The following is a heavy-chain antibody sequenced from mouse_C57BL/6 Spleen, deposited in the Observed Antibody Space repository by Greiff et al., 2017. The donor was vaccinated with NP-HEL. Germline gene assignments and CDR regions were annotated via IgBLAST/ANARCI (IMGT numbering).Heavy chain of an antibody. Sequence: QVQLKESGAELVRPGASVKLSCKASGYTFTDYYINWVKQRPGQGLEWIARIYPGSGNTYYNEKFKGKATLTAEKSSSTAYMQLSSLTSEDSAVYFCAGGYASFAYWGQGTLVTVSA. CDR1: GYTFTDYY. J-gene: IGHJ3*01. CDR2: IYPGSGNT. V-gene: IGHV1-76*01. CDR3: AGGYASFAY. D-gene: IGHD3-1*01.